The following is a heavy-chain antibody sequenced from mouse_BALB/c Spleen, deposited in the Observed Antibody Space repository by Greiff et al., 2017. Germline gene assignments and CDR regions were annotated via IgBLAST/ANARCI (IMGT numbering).Heavy chain of an antibody. CDR1: GYTFTSYW. V-gene: IGHV1-7*01. CDR3: ARKPYYGSSPDN. D-gene: IGHD1-1*01. J-gene: IGHJ2*01. Sequence: QVQLKQSGAELAKPGASVKMSCKASGYTFTSYWMHWVKQRPGQGLEWIGYINPSTGYTEYNQKFKDKATLTADKSSSTAYMQLSSLTSEDSTVYYCARKPYYGSSPDNWGQGTTLTVSS. CDR2: INPSTGYT.